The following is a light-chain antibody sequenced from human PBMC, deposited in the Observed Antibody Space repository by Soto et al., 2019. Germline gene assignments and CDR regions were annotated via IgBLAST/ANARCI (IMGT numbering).Light chain of an antibody. J-gene: IGLJ1*01. CDR2: GNS. V-gene: IGLV1-40*01. Sequence: QSVLTQPPSVSGAPVPRVTISCTGSSSNIGAGYDVHWYQQFPGTAPKLLIYGNSNRPSGVPDRFSGSKSGTSASLAITGLQAEDEADYYCQSYDSSLSGVFGSGTKVT. CDR1: SSNIGAGYD. CDR3: QSYDSSLSGV.